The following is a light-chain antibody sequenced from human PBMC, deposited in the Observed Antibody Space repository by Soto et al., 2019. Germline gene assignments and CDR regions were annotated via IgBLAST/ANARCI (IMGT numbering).Light chain of an antibody. CDR1: SSDVGGYNY. CDR2: DVS. CDR3: SSYTSSSTVV. Sequence: QSALTQPASVSGSPGQSITISCIGTSSDVGGYNYVSWYQQHPGKAPKLMIYDVSNRPSGVSNRFSGSKSGNTASLTISGLQAEDEAHYYCSSYTSSSTVVFGGGTKVTVL. V-gene: IGLV2-14*01. J-gene: IGLJ2*01.